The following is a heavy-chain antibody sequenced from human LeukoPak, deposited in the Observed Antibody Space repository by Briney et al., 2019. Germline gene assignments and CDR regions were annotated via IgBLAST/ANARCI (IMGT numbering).Heavy chain of an antibody. CDR1: GGSISNYY. V-gene: IGHV4-59*01. J-gene: IGHJ1*01. Sequence: PSETLSLTCTVSGGSISNYYWGWIRQPPGKGLEWIGYIYNSGHTNYNPSLKSRVTISEDTSKNQLSLKLSSVTAADTAVYYCARAAVTTSRYFQHWGQGTLVTVSS. CDR3: ARAAVTTSRYFQH. D-gene: IGHD4-17*01. CDR2: IYNSGHT.